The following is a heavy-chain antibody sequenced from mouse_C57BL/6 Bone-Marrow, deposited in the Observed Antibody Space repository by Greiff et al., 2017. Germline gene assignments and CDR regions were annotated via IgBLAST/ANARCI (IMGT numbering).Heavy chain of an antibody. CDR3: ARVPPLWPFDY. V-gene: IGHV1-81*01. Sequence: QVQLQQSGAELARPGASVKLSCKASGYTFPSYGISWVKQRTGQGLEWIGEIYPRSGNTYYNEKFKGKATLTADTSSRTAYMELRSLTSEDSAVYVCARVPPLWPFDYWGQGTTLTVSS. CDR2: IYPRSGNT. CDR1: GYTFPSYG. J-gene: IGHJ2*01. D-gene: IGHD1-1*01.